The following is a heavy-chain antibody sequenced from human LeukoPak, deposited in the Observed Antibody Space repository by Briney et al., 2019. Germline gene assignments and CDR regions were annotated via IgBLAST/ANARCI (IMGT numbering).Heavy chain of an antibody. V-gene: IGHV4-59*05. Sequence: SETLSLTCTVSGGSISSYYWSWIRQPTGKGLEWIGSIYYSGSTYYNPSLKSRVTISVDTSKNQFSLKLSSVTAADTAVYYCARQDTAMVPLYWGQGTLVTVSS. CDR3: ARQDTAMVPLY. CDR1: GGSISSYY. J-gene: IGHJ4*02. D-gene: IGHD5-18*01. CDR2: IYYSGST.